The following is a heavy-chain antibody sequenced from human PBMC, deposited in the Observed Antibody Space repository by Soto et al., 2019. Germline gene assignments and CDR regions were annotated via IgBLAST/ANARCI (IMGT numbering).Heavy chain of an antibody. V-gene: IGHV5-51*01. Sequence: PGESLKISCKGSGYSFTSYLIGWVRQMPGKGLEWMGIIYPGDSDTRYSPSFQGQVTISADKSISTAYLQWSSLKASDTAMYYCAGQFWSPAYYYGMDVWGQGTTVTVSS. CDR3: AGQFWSPAYYYGMDV. CDR2: IYPGDSDT. J-gene: IGHJ6*02. CDR1: GYSFTSYL. D-gene: IGHD3-3*01.